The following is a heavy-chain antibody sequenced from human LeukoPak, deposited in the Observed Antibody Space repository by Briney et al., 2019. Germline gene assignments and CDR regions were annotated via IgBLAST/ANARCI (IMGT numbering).Heavy chain of an antibody. CDR3: ARPDAHDAFDI. J-gene: IGHJ3*02. CDR2: IYCSGST. V-gene: IGHV4-31*03. Sequence: PSQTLSLTCTVSGGSISSGGYYWSWIRQHPGKGLEWIGYIYCSGSTYYNPSLKSRVTISVDMSKNQFSLKLSSVTAADTAVYYCARPDAHDAFDIWGQGTMVTVSS. CDR1: GGSISSGGYY.